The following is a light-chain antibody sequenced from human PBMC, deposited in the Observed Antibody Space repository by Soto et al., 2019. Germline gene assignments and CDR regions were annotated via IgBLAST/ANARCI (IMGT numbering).Light chain of an antibody. V-gene: IGKV1-6*01. CDR2: GAS. Sequence: AIQMTQFPSSLSASVGDRVTITCRASQGIRNDLGWYQQKSGRAPKLLIFGASTLQSGFPSRFSGSGSGTDFTLTISSLQPEDFATYYCLHDYNYPYTFGQGTKVEIK. J-gene: IGKJ2*01. CDR3: LHDYNYPYT. CDR1: QGIRND.